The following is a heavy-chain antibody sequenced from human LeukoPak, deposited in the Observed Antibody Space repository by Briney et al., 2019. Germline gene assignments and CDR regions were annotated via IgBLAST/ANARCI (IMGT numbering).Heavy chain of an antibody. Sequence: PGGSLRLSYAASGFTFSSYAMSWVRQAPGKGLEWVSAISGSGGSTYYADSVKGRFTISRDNSKNTLYLQMNSLRAEDTAVYYCARDPLATITDPFHFDYWGQGTLVTVSS. CDR1: GFTFSSYA. CDR2: ISGSGGST. D-gene: IGHD5-12*01. J-gene: IGHJ4*02. V-gene: IGHV3-23*01. CDR3: ARDPLATITDPFHFDY.